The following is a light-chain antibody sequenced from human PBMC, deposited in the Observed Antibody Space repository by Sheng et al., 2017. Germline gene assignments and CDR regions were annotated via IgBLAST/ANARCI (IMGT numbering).Light chain of an antibody. Sequence: EVVLTQSPGTLSLSPGERATLSCRASQSVSSTYLAWYQQKPGQAPRLLIYAASSRATGIPDRFSGSGSGIDFTLTISRLEPEDFAVYYCQHYDRSPTWTFGQGTKVE. CDR2: AAS. J-gene: IGKJ1*01. CDR3: QHYDRSPTWT. CDR1: QSVSSTY. V-gene: IGKV3-20*01.